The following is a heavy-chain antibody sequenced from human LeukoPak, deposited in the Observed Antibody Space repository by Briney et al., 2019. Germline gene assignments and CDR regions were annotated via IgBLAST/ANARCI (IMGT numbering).Heavy chain of an antibody. CDR1: GYTFTSYD. CDR3: ARGHNYSNFGGHYYYYMDV. V-gene: IGHV1-8*01. Sequence: GASVKVSCKASGYTFTSYDINWVRQASGQGLEWMGWMNPNSGNTGYAQKFQGRATMTRNTSISTAYMELSSLRSEDTAVYYCARGHNYSNFGGHYYYYMDVWGKATTVTVS. J-gene: IGHJ6*03. D-gene: IGHD5-24*01. CDR2: MNPNSGNT.